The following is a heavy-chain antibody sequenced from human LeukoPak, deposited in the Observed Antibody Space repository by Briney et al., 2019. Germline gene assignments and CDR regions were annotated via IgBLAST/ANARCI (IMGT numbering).Heavy chain of an antibody. D-gene: IGHD3-10*01. CDR1: GFTFSSYW. CDR2: IKHDGSEK. J-gene: IGHJ4*02. V-gene: IGHV3-7*01. Sequence: GGSLRLSCAASGFTFSSYWMSWVRQAPGTGLEWVAKIKHDGSEKYYVDSVKGRFTISRDNTKNSLYLQMNTLRAEDTAVYYCTRDDPYFFDYWGQGTPVTVSS. CDR3: TRDDPYFFDY.